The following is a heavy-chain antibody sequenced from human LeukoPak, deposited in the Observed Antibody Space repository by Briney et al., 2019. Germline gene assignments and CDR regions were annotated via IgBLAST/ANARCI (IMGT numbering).Heavy chain of an antibody. CDR1: GFTFSSYA. V-gene: IGHV3-43*01. Sequence: GGSLRLSCAASGFTFSSYAMHWVRQAPGKGLEWVSLISWDGGSTYYADSVKGRFTISRDNSKNSLYLQMNSLRTEDTALYYCAKELVAGSYYYYGMDVWGQGTTVTVSS. CDR3: AKELVAGSYYYYGMDV. J-gene: IGHJ6*02. CDR2: ISWDGGST. D-gene: IGHD6-19*01.